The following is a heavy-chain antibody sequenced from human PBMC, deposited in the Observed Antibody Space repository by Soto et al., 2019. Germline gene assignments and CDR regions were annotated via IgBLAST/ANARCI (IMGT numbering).Heavy chain of an antibody. CDR1: GGSISSYY. CDR3: ARGYYDSSGYYYLNFDY. V-gene: IGHV4-59*01. CDR2: IYYSGST. Sequence: PSETLSLTCTVSGGSISSYYWSWIRQPPGKGLEWIGYIYYSGSTNYNPSLKSRVTISVDTSKNQFSLKLSSVTAADTAAYYCARGYYDSSGYYYLNFDYWGQGTLVTVSS. D-gene: IGHD3-22*01. J-gene: IGHJ4*02.